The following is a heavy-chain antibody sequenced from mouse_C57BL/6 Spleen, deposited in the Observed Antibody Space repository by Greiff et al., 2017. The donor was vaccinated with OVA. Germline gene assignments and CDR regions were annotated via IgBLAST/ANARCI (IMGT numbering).Heavy chain of an antibody. CDR3: ARSGGSGSPFDY. CDR1: GYTFTSYG. Sequence: VQLQQSGAELARPGASVKLSCKASGYTFTSYGISWVKQRTGQGLEWIGEIYPRSGNTYYNEKFKGKATLTADKSSSTAYMELRSLTSEDSAVYFCARSGGSGSPFDYWGQGTTLTVSS. CDR2: IYPRSGNT. J-gene: IGHJ2*01. V-gene: IGHV1-81*01. D-gene: IGHD3-2*02.